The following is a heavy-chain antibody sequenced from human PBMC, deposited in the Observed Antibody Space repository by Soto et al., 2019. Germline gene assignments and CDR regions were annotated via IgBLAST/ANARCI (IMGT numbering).Heavy chain of an antibody. J-gene: IGHJ4*02. V-gene: IGHV3-23*01. CDR3: AKHLGHYYDSSGFDY. CDR1: GFAFSTYA. D-gene: IGHD3-22*01. Sequence: GGSLRLSCAASGFAFSTYAMGWVRQAPGRGLEWVSSISRTSGSTYYADSVKGRFTISRDNFNNTLDLQMNSLRAEDTALYYCAKHLGHYYDSSGFDYWGQGTLVTVS. CDR2: ISRTSGST.